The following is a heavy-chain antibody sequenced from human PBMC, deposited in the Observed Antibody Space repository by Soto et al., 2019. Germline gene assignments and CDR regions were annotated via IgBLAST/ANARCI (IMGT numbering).Heavy chain of an antibody. D-gene: IGHD3-10*01. J-gene: IGHJ4*02. CDR3: ARSTLVTAYYFDY. Sequence: GGSLRLSCAASGFTFSSYGMHWVRQAPGKGLEWVAVIWYDGSNKYYADSVKGRFTISRDNSKNTLYLQMNSLRAEDTAVYYCARSTLVTAYYFDYWGQGTLVTVSS. CDR2: IWYDGSNK. CDR1: GFTFSSYG. V-gene: IGHV3-33*01.